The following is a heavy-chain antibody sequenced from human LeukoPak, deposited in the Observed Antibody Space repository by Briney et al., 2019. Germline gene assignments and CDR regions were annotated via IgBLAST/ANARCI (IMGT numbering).Heavy chain of an antibody. J-gene: IGHJ4*02. CDR1: GFTFSSYA. Sequence: GGSLRLSCAASGFTFSSYAMSWVRQAPGKGLEWVSAISGSGGSTYYADSVKGRFTISRDNSKNTLYLQMNSLRAEDTAVYHCAKGPRGYSYGQADYWGQGTLVTVSS. CDR3: AKGPRGYSYGQADY. D-gene: IGHD5-18*01. V-gene: IGHV3-23*01. CDR2: ISGSGGST.